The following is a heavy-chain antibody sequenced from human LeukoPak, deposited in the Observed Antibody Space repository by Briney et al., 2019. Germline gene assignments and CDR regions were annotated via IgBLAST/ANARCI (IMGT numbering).Heavy chain of an antibody. CDR2: IYTSGST. CDR1: GGSISSYY. D-gene: IGHD3-16*02. V-gene: IGHV4-4*07. CDR3: ARGTYDYIWGSYRPYYYYYMDV. J-gene: IGHJ6*03. Sequence: SETLSLTCTVSGGSISSYYWSWIRQPAGKGLECIGRIYTSGSTNYNPSLKSRVTMSVDTSKNQFSLKLSSVTAADTAVYYCARGTYDYIWGSYRPYYYYYMDVWGKGTTVTVSS.